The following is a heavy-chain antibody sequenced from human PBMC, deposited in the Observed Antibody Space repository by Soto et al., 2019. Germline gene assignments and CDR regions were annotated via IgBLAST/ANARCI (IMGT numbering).Heavy chain of an antibody. CDR1: GFTFSSYA. V-gene: IGHV3-48*02. CDR3: ARWHSEEAFGL. Sequence: EVQLVESGGGLVQPGGSLRLSCAASGFTFSSYAMHWVRQAPGKGLEWVSYITSSSGVIYYADSVKGRFTISRDNARNSLYLQMSSLRDEDTAMYYCARWHSEEAFGLCGQGTMVTVSS. J-gene: IGHJ3*01. D-gene: IGHD1-26*01. CDR2: ITSSSGVI.